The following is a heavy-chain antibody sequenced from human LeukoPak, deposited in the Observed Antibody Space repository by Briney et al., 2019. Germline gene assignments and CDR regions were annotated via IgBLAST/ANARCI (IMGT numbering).Heavy chain of an antibody. Sequence: GGSLKLSCAASGFTFSGSAMHWVRQASGKGLEWVGRIRSKANSYATAYAASVKGRFTISRDDSKNTAYLQMNSLKTEDTAVYYCTRHTYSSGLDYWGQETLVTVSS. D-gene: IGHD6-19*01. CDR2: IRSKANSYAT. CDR1: GFTFSGSA. CDR3: TRHTYSSGLDY. J-gene: IGHJ4*02. V-gene: IGHV3-73*01.